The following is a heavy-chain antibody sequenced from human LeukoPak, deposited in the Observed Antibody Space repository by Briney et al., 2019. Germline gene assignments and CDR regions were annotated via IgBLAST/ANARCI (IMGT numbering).Heavy chain of an antibody. CDR1: GGSISSYY. D-gene: IGHD2-15*01. CDR2: IYYSGST. J-gene: IGHJ3*02. Sequence: SETLSLTCTVSGGSISSYYWSWIRQPPGKGLEWIGYIYYSGSTNYNPSLKSRVTISVDTSKNQFSLKLSSVTAADTAVYYCARDRCSGCSCYNAFDIWGQGTMVTVSS. CDR3: ARDRCSGCSCYNAFDI. V-gene: IGHV4-59*01.